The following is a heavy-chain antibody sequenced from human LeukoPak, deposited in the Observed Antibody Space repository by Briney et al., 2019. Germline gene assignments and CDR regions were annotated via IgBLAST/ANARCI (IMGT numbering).Heavy chain of an antibody. Sequence: GGSLRLFCATSGFTFDDYAMHWIRQAPGKGLEWVSGISWNSGSIGYADSVKGRFTISRDNAKNSLYLQMNSLRAEDMALYYCAKAAGATGPYYFDYWGQGTPVTVSS. CDR2: ISWNSGSI. J-gene: IGHJ4*02. V-gene: IGHV3-9*03. CDR3: AKAAGATGPYYFDY. CDR1: GFTFDDYA. D-gene: IGHD1-26*01.